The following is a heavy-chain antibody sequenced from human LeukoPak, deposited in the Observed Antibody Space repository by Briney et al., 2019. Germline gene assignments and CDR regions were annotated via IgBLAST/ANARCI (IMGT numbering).Heavy chain of an antibody. CDR1: GFTLSGYS. CDR2: LSSDFTTM. V-gene: IGHV3-48*01. CDR3: ARVLLERPGIDSFDL. Sequence: GSLSLSCAASGFTLSGYSMDWVRQAPGKGLEWVSHLSSDFTTMYYANSVKGRFTISRDNAKNSLYLQMNSLRAEDSAVYYCARVLLERPGIDSFDLWGQGTMVTVSS. D-gene: IGHD1-1*01. J-gene: IGHJ3*01.